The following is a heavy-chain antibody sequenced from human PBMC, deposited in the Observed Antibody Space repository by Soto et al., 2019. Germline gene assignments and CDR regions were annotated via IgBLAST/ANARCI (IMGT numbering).Heavy chain of an antibody. CDR1: SGSISSSNW. CDR3: ARGTTGLYYYYYMDV. D-gene: IGHD1-7*01. Sequence: QVQLQESGPGLVKPSGTLSLTCAVSSGSISSSNWWSWVRQPPGKGLEWIGEIYHSGSTNYNPSLKSRVTISVDKSKNQFALKLSSVTAADTAVYYCARGTTGLYYYYYMDVWGKGTTVTVSS. V-gene: IGHV4-4*02. J-gene: IGHJ6*03. CDR2: IYHSGST.